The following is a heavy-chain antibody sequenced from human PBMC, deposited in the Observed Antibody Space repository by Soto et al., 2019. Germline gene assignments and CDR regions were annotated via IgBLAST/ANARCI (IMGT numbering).Heavy chain of an antibody. V-gene: IGHV3-33*01. J-gene: IGHJ2*01. Sequence: QVQLVESGGGVVQPGRSLRLSCAASGFTFSSYGMHWVRQAPGKGLEWVAVIWYDGSNKYYADSVKGRFTISRDNSKNTLYLQMNSLRAEDTAVYYCARDAFDYGDTSGYFDLWGRGTLVTVSS. CDR2: IWYDGSNK. CDR1: GFTFSSYG. D-gene: IGHD4-17*01. CDR3: ARDAFDYGDTSGYFDL.